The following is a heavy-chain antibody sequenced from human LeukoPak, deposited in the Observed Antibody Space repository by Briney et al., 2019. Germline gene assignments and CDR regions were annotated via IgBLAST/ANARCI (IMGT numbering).Heavy chain of an antibody. Sequence: GGSLRLSCAASGFTVSSNYMSWVRQAPGKGLEWVSVIYSGGSTYYADSVKGRFTISRDNSKNTLYLQMNSLRAEGTAVYYCARDQYYYGSGTIDYWGQGTLVTVSS. CDR3: ARDQYYYGSGTIDY. J-gene: IGHJ4*02. D-gene: IGHD3-10*01. V-gene: IGHV3-66*02. CDR2: IYSGGST. CDR1: GFTVSSNY.